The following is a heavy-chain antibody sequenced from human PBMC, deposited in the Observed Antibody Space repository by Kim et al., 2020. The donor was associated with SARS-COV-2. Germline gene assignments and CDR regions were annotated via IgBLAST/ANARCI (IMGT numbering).Heavy chain of an antibody. V-gene: IGHV4-59*01. CDR1: GGSISSYY. J-gene: IGHJ5*02. CDR3: ARDGRDSYGRNWFDP. D-gene: IGHD5-18*01. Sequence: SETLSLTCTVSGGSISSYYWSWIRQPPGKGLEWIGYIYYSGSTNYNPSLKSRVTISVDTSKNQFSLKLSSVTAADTAVYYCARDGRDSYGRNWFDPWGQGTLVTVSS. CDR2: IYYSGST.